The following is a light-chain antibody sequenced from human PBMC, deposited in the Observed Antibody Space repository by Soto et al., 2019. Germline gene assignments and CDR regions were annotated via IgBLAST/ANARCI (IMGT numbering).Light chain of an antibody. V-gene: IGKV3-20*01. Sequence: EIVLTQSPGTLSLSPGERATLSCRASQRVSSNYLAWYQQKPGQAPRLLIYGASNRATGIPDRFSGSGSGTDFTLTISRLEPEDFAVYYCHQYSSSPWTFGHGTKVEIK. CDR3: HQYSSSPWT. CDR2: GAS. J-gene: IGKJ1*01. CDR1: QRVSSNY.